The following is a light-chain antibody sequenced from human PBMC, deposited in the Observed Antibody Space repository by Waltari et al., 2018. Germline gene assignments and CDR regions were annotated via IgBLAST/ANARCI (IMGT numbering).Light chain of an antibody. V-gene: IGKV3-15*01. CDR1: QSISSN. CDR2: GAS. Sequence: ELVMTQSPATLSVSAGEIATLSCRASQSISSNLAWYQQKPGQAPRLLFYGASIRATGIPARFSGSGSGTEFTLTINSMQSEDFAVYYCQQYNNWPLLFGQGTKVEIK. CDR3: QQYNNWPLL. J-gene: IGKJ1*01.